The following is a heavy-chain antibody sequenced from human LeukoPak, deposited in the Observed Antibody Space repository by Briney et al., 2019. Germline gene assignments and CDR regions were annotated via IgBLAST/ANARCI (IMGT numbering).Heavy chain of an antibody. V-gene: IGHV3-7*01. Sequence: PGGSLRLSCAASGFTFSSYWMSWVRQAPGKGLEWVANIKQDGSEKNYVDSVKGRFTISRDNAKNTLYLQIDNLRVDDTAVYYCAKGRGKDGQNLFDYWGQGTLITVSS. J-gene: IGHJ4*02. CDR1: GFTFSSYW. CDR3: AKGRGKDGQNLFDY. CDR2: IKQDGSEK. D-gene: IGHD5-24*01.